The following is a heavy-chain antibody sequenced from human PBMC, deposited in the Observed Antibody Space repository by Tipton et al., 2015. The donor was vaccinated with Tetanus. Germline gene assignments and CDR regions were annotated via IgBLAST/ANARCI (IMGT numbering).Heavy chain of an antibody. D-gene: IGHD6-19*01. CDR2: ILWNSARI. CDR3: AKDMVPVAGTEAFDI. J-gene: IGHJ3*02. CDR1: GFTFDEHA. V-gene: IGHV3-9*01. Sequence: RSLRLSCAASGFTFDEHAMHWVRQAPGKGLEWVSGILWNSARIGYADSVKGRFTISIDNAKNSLYLQMKSLRAEDTALYYCAKDMVPVAGTEAFDIWGQGTMVTVSS.